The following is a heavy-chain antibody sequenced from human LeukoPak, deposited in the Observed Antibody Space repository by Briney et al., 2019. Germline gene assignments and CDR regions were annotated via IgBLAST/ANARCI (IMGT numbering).Heavy chain of an antibody. J-gene: IGHJ4*02. Sequence: PGGSLRLSCAASGFTFSSYAMHSVRQAPGKGLEWVGRIKSKTDGGTTDYAAPVKGRFTISRDDSKNTLYLQMNSLKTEDTAVYYCTTDVGISLRIVVVTQYDYWGQGTLVTVSS. CDR1: GFTFSSYA. CDR2: IKSKTDGGTT. CDR3: TTDVGISLRIVVVTQYDY. V-gene: IGHV3-15*01. D-gene: IGHD2-21*02.